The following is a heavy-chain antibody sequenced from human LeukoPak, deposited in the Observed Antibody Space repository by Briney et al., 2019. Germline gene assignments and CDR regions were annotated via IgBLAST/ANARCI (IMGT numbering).Heavy chain of an antibody. V-gene: IGHV3-21*01. D-gene: IGHD3-3*01. CDR2: ISSSSSYI. CDR3: AREIFWSGYFSNLHFDF. J-gene: IGHJ4*02. CDR1: EFTFSSYN. Sequence: PGGSLRLSCAASEFTFSSYNMNWVRQAPGKGLEWVSSISSSSSYIYYADTVKGRFTISRDNAKNSLYLQMNSLRAEDTAVYCCAREIFWSGYFSNLHFDFWGRGTLVTVSS.